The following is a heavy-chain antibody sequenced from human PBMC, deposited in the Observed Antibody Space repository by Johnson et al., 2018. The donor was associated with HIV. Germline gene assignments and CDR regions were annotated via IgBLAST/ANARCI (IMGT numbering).Heavy chain of an antibody. D-gene: IGHD6-13*01. CDR2: IGTAGDT. V-gene: IGHV3-13*01. Sequence: EQLVESGGGVVRPGGSLRLSCAASGFTFSSYDMHWVRQATGKGLEWVSAIGTAGDTYYPGSVKGRFTISRENAKNSLYLQMNSLRAGDTAVYYCARGVPIAAAGHDAFDIWGQGTMVTVSS. CDR3: ARGVPIAAAGHDAFDI. CDR1: GFTFSSYD. J-gene: IGHJ3*02.